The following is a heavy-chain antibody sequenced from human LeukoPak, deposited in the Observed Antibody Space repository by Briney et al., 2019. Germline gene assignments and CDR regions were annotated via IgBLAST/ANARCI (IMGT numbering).Heavy chain of an antibody. D-gene: IGHD3-3*01. CDR1: GYTFTSYY. J-gene: IGHJ6*02. CDR3: ARGGPRITIFGVDYYYYYGMDV. CDR2: INPSGGST. Sequence: ASVKVSCKASGYTFTSYYMHWVRQAPGQGLEWMGIINPSGGSTSYAQKFQGRVTMTRDTSTSTVCMELSSLRSEDTAVYYCARGGPRITIFGVDYYYYYGMDVWGQGTTVTVSS. V-gene: IGHV1-46*01.